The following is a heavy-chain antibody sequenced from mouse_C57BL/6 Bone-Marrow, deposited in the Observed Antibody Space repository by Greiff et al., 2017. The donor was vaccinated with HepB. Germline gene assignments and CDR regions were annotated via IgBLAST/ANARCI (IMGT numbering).Heavy chain of an antibody. V-gene: IGHV1-59*01. Sequence: VKLQESGAELVRPGTSVKLSCKASGYTFTSYWMHWVKQRPGQGLEWIGVIDPADSYTNYNQKFKGKATLNVDTSSSTAYMRLSSLTSEDSAVYYCERKGATYYGSYWYFDVWGKGTTVTVSS. D-gene: IGHD1-1*01. CDR3: ERKGATYYGSYWYFDV. CDR2: IDPADSYT. J-gene: IGHJ1*03. CDR1: GYTFTSYW.